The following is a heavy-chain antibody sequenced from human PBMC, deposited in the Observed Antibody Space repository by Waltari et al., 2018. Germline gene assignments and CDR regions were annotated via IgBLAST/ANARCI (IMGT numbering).Heavy chain of an antibody. D-gene: IGHD3-16*02. CDR1: GGSISSGDL. Sequence: QVQLQESGPGLVKPSGTLSLTCAVSGGSISSGDLWSWVRQPPGKGLEWIGDIYHSGTNNYNPSLESRVTISIDNPKNPFSLKLRSVTAADTAMYYCAREREGGIRGQYGLDVWGQGTTVTVSS. J-gene: IGHJ6*02. CDR3: AREREGGIRGQYGLDV. V-gene: IGHV4-4*02. CDR2: IYHSGTN.